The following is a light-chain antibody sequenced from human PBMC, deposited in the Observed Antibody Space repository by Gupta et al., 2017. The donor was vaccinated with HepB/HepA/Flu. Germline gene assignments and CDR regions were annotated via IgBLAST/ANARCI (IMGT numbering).Light chain of an antibody. J-gene: IGKJ2*01. Sequence: ELAMTQFPATLSVSPGERVTLSCRASQSISSNLAWYQQEPGQPPRLLIYSASTRATGIPARFSGSGSGTEFTLTISSLQSEDFAVYFCQQSNNWPPYTFGQGTKLEI. CDR3: QQSNNWPPYT. CDR2: SAS. CDR1: QSISSN. V-gene: IGKV3-15*01.